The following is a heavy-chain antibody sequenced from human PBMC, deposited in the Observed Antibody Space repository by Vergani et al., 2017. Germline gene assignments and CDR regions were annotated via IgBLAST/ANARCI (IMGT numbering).Heavy chain of an antibody. Sequence: EVQLLESGGRLVQPGGSLRLSCVASGFAFSRYAMSWVRQAPGKGLEWVSGLTASGSGISYADSVRGRFTISRDNSKNTLFLQMDSLIAEDTAVYYCAKSGWLQHFGAHYFDSWGQGILVTVSS. J-gene: IGHJ4*02. D-gene: IGHD5-24*01. CDR2: LTASGSGI. V-gene: IGHV3-23*01. CDR1: GFAFSRYA. CDR3: AKSGWLQHFGAHYFDS.